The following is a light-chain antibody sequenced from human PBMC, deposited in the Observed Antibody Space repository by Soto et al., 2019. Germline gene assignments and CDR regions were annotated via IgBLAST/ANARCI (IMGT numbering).Light chain of an antibody. V-gene: IGKV1-5*01. CDR1: HTISTC. CDR2: DAS. J-gene: IGKJ1*01. Sequence: DMQGTESPPTVAASGVHRFTITFLASHTISTCIAWYPQKPGKAPKLLVYDASTLQSGAASRFSGSGSGTEFTFIISRLSPDASATSYCNQYTPTTTPWKFAQGTKVDI. CDR3: NQYTPTTTPWK.